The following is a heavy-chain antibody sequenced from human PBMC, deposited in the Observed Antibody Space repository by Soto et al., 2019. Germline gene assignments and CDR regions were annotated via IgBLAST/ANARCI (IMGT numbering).Heavy chain of an antibody. Sequence: SETLSLTCAVYGGSVNGYYWNWIRQPPGKGLEWIGEINHTGGTHYNPPLKSRVTMSVGTSKNQFSLRLSSVTAAGTAIYYCAARITGFGLLIPPFDPWGQGTQVTVSS. CDR3: AARITGFGLLIPPFDP. V-gene: IGHV4-34*01. CDR2: INHTGGT. J-gene: IGHJ5*02. CDR1: GGSVNGYY. D-gene: IGHD3-3*01.